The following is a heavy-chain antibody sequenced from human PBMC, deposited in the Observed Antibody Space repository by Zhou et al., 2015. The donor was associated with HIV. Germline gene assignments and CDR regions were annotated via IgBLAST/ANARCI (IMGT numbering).Heavy chain of an antibody. Sequence: QVQLVQSGAEVKKPGSSVKVSCKASGGTFSSYAISWVRQAPGQGLEWMGGIIPIFGTANYAQKFQGRVTITADESTSTAYMELSSLRSEDTAVYYCARGSAGYCSGGSCYSVKETEFDYWGQGTLVTVSS. CDR1: GGTFSSYA. V-gene: IGHV1-69*01. J-gene: IGHJ4*02. D-gene: IGHD2-15*01. CDR2: IIPIFGTA. CDR3: ARGSAGYCSGGSCYSVKETEFDY.